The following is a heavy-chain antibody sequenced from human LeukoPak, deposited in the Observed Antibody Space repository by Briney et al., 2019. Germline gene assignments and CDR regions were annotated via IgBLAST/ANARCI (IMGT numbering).Heavy chain of an antibody. CDR2: IYHSGST. J-gene: IGHJ5*02. Sequence: SQTLSLTCAVSSGSISSGGYSWRWIRQPPGKGLEWIGYIYHSGSTYYNPSLKIRVTISVDRSKNQFSLKLSSVTAADTAVYYCARSYGSGSYTWFNPWGQGTLVTVSS. D-gene: IGHD3-10*01. CDR1: SGSISSGGYS. CDR3: ARSYGSGSYTWFNP. V-gene: IGHV4-30-2*01.